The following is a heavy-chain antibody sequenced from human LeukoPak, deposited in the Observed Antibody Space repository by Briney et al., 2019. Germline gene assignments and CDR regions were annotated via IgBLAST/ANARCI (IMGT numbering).Heavy chain of an antibody. CDR1: GFTFSSYE. D-gene: IGHD3-10*01. CDR2: ISGSGSTI. CDR3: ARALNYGSGAPSWFDP. J-gene: IGHJ5*02. V-gene: IGHV3-48*03. Sequence: GSLRLSCAASGFTFSSYEMNWVRQAPGKGLEWFAYISGSGSTIYYADSVKGRFTISRDNSKNTLYLQMNSLRAEDTAVYYCARALNYGSGAPSWFDPWGQGTLVTVSS.